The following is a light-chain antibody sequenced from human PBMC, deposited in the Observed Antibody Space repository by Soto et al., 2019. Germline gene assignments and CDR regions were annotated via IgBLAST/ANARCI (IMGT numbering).Light chain of an antibody. Sequence: EVVLTQSPATLSLSPGERATLSCRASQNVRTFLDWYQQKPGQAPRLLIYGASNRATGIPARFSGSGSGTDFTLTSSSLEPEDFSVYYCQQHSHWPPWTFGQGTRVEIK. CDR2: GAS. CDR1: QNVRTF. CDR3: QQHSHWPPWT. V-gene: IGKV3-11*01. J-gene: IGKJ1*01.